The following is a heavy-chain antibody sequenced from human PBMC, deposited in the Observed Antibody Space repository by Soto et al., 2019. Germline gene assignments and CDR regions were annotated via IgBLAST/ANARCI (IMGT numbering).Heavy chain of an antibody. CDR2: ISSSGSTI. CDR3: ARAVWEPLAYYFDY. Sequence: LRLSCAASGFTFSDYYMSWIRQAPGEGLEWVSYISSSGSTIYYADSVKGRFTISRDNAKNSLYLQMNSLRAEDTAVYYCARAVWEPLAYYFDYWGQGTLVTVSS. V-gene: IGHV3-11*01. CDR1: GFTFSDYY. D-gene: IGHD1-26*01. J-gene: IGHJ4*02.